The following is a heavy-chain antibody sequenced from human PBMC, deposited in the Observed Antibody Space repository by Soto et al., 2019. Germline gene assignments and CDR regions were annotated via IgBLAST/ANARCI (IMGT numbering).Heavy chain of an antibody. J-gene: IGHJ4*02. CDR3: ARAPSWYYFDY. Sequence: ASVKVSCKASGYTFTSYGMHWVRQAPGQRLEWMVWINASNGNTKYSQKFQGRVTITRDTSASTAYMELSSLRSEDTAVYYCARAPSWYYFDYWGQGTLVTVSS. CDR2: INASNGNT. CDR1: GYTFTSYG. D-gene: IGHD6-13*01. V-gene: IGHV1-3*01.